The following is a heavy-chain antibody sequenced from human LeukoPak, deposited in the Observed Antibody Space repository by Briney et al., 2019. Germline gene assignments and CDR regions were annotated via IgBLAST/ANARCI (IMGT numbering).Heavy chain of an antibody. Sequence: GGSLRLSCAASGFSFSRYGIHWVRQAPGKGLEWGTFIQTDGNTKSYANPVRGRFTITRDNSKNTVSLQMNSLRAEDAGIYYCAREESSLVLGGLGYWGQGTLVSVSS. V-gene: IGHV3-30*02. D-gene: IGHD6-13*01. J-gene: IGHJ4*02. CDR2: IQTDGNTK. CDR3: AREESSLVLGGLGY. CDR1: GFSFSRYG.